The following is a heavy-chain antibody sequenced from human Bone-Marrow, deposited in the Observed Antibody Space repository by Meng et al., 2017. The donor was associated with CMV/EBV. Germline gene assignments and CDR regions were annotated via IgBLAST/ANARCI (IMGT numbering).Heavy chain of an antibody. D-gene: IGHD5-12*01. Sequence: GESLKISCAASGFTFSSHTMNWVRQAPGKGPEWVSSISSSGRYIYYTAAVKGRFTISRDNAERSLYLQMSGLRVEDTALYYCARDPSEGVAFDYWGQGTLVTVSS. V-gene: IGHV3-21*01. J-gene: IGHJ4*02. CDR1: GFTFSSHT. CDR3: ARDPSEGVAFDY. CDR2: ISSSGRYI.